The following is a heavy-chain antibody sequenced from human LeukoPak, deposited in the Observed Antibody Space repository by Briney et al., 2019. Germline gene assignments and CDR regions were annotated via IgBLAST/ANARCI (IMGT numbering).Heavy chain of an antibody. J-gene: IGHJ4*02. Sequence: PSETLSLTCAVSGGSISSGDYYWSWIRQPPGKGLEWIGYIYYSGSTNYNPSLKSRVTISVDTSKNQFSLKLSSVTAADTAVYYCARGAAVAGPADYWGQGTLVTVSS. CDR3: ARGAAVAGPADY. D-gene: IGHD6-19*01. CDR2: IYYSGST. V-gene: IGHV4-30-4*01. CDR1: GGSISSGDYY.